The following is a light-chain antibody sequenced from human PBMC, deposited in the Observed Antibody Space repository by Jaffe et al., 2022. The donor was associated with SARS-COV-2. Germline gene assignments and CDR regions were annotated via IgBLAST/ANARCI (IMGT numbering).Light chain of an antibody. J-gene: IGKJ5*01. CDR3: QQYKTYPIT. Sequence: DIQMTQSPSTLSASVGDRVTITCRASQNINSYLAWYQQKPGKAPNLLISKASTLKSGVPSRFSGSGSGTHFTLTIGGLQPDDFATYYCQQYKTYPITFGQGTRLEIK. CDR2: KAS. V-gene: IGKV1-5*03. CDR1: QNINSY.